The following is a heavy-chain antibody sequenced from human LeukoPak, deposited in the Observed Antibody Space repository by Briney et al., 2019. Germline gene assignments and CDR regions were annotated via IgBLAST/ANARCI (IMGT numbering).Heavy chain of an antibody. D-gene: IGHD4-17*01. CDR1: GFTFSIYS. Sequence: GGSLRLSCAASGFTFSIYSMNWVRQAPGKGLEWVSYISSSSSHKYYADSVKGRFTISRDNAKNSLYVQMNSLRAEDTAMYYCARDGYGDYAFDYWGQGTLVTVSS. CDR2: ISSSSSHK. J-gene: IGHJ4*02. CDR3: ARDGYGDYAFDY. V-gene: IGHV3-21*01.